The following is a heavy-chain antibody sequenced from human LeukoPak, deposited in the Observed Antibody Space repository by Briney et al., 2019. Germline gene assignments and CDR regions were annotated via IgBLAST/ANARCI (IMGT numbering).Heavy chain of an antibody. CDR3: ARGPDVDGYNYAPFDS. D-gene: IGHD5-24*01. CDR2: IYAGGTT. V-gene: IGHV3-53*01. J-gene: IGHJ4*02. CDR1: VFGLTSNY. Sequence: GGSLRLSCAACVFGLTSNYMNWVRQAPGKGLEWVSIIYAGGTTFSAASVEGRFTMSRDLSKNMFYLQMNSLRAEDTAVYYCARGPDVDGYNYAPFDSWGQGTLVTVSS.